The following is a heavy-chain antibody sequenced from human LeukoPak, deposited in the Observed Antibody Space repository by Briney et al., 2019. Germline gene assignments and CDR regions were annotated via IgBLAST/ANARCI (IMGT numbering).Heavy chain of an antibody. D-gene: IGHD3-22*01. V-gene: IGHV3-30-3*01. CDR3: ARDPDSSGYLGYFDY. CDR2: ISYDGSNK. CDR1: GFTFSSYA. J-gene: IGHJ4*02. Sequence: GGSLRLSCAASGFTFSSYAMHWVRQAPGKGLEWVAVISYDGSNKYYADSVKGRFTISRDKSKNTLYLQMNSLRAEDTAVYYCARDPDSSGYLGYFDYWGQGTLVTVSS.